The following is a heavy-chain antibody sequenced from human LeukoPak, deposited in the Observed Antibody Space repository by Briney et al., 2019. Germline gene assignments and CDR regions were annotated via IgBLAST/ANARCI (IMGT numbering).Heavy chain of an antibody. CDR3: AKGEDIVVVVAAFGY. D-gene: IGHD2-15*01. CDR2: IRYDGNNK. J-gene: IGHJ4*02. CDR1: GFTFSNYS. V-gene: IGHV3-30*02. Sequence: PGGSLRLSCAASGFTFSNYSMNWVRQAPGKGLKWVAFIRYDGNNKLYADSVKGRFTISRDNSKNTLYLQMNSLRAEDTAVYYCAKGEDIVVVVAAFGYWGQGTLVTVSS.